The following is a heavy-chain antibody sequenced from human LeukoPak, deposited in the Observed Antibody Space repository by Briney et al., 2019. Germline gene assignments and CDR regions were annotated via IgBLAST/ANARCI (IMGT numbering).Heavy chain of an antibody. CDR1: GGSISSYY. CDR3: ARHRMATMPIDY. D-gene: IGHD5-24*01. V-gene: IGHV4-59*08. CDR2: IYCSGST. Sequence: SETLSLTCTVSGGSISSYYWSWIRQPPGKGLEWIGYIYCSGSTNYNPSLKSRVTISVDTSKNQFSLKLSSVTAADTAVYYCARHRMATMPIDYWGQGTLVTVSS. J-gene: IGHJ4*02.